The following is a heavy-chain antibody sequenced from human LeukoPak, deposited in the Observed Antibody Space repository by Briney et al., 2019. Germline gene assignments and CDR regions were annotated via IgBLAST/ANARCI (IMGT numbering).Heavy chain of an antibody. J-gene: IGHJ4*02. D-gene: IGHD4-17*01. Sequence: GGSLRLSCAASGFTISSYWMNWVHQAPGKGLEWVANIKHDEIEKYYVDSVKGRFTISRDNAKNSLFLQMNSLRVEDTAIYYCTRVPYGDYWSSDYWGQGTLVTVSS. CDR3: TRVPYGDYWSSDY. V-gene: IGHV3-7*01. CDR1: GFTISSYW. CDR2: IKHDEIEK.